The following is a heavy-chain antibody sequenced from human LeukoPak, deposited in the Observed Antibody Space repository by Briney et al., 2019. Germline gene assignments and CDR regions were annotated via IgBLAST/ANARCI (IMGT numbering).Heavy chain of an antibody. CDR2: INTDGSST. D-gene: IGHD4-17*01. CDR3: ARDLNGDYGDFDY. J-gene: IGHJ4*02. V-gene: IGHV3-74*01. Sequence: GGSLRLSCAASGFTFSSYWMHWVRRAPGKGLVWISRINTDGSSTSYADSVKGRFTISRDNAKNTLYLQMNSLRAEDTAVYYCARDLNGDYGDFDYWGQGTLVTVSS. CDR1: GFTFSSYW.